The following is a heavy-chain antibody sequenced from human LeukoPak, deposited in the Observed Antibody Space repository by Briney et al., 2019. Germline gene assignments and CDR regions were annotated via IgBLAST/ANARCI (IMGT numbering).Heavy chain of an antibody. V-gene: IGHV4-39*07. CDR2: IYHSGST. Sequence: SETLSLTCTVSGGSISSSSYYWGWIRQPPGKGLEWIGSIYHSGSTYYNPSLKSRVTMSIDTSKNQFSLRPNSVTAADTAVYYCTRDTTRYDYWGQGTLVTVSS. CDR1: GGSISSSSYY. J-gene: IGHJ4*02. D-gene: IGHD1-26*01. CDR3: TRDTTRYDY.